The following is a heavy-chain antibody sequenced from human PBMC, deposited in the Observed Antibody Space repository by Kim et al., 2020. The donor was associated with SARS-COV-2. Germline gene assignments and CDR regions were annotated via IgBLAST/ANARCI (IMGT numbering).Heavy chain of an antibody. CDR2: IYSDGNT. D-gene: IGHD2-21*02. CDR1: GLTVSRSY. Sequence: GGSLRLSCAASGLTVSRSYLSWVCQAPGKGLEWDSVIYSDGNTYYADSVKGRFTISRDNSNLYLEMTSLRVEDTAVDYCARGGGAYCGGDCYRTFDYWC. CDR3: ARGGGAYCGGDCYRTFDY. J-gene: IGHJ4*01. V-gene: IGHV3-66*01.